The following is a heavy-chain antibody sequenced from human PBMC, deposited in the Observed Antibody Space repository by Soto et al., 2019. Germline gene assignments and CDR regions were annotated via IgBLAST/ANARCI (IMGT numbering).Heavy chain of an antibody. D-gene: IGHD3-10*01. J-gene: IGHJ5*02. CDR1: GFTFSTSP. CDR3: AKLSPASGP. Sequence: EVQLLESGGGLVQPGGSLRLACAASGFTFSTSPMTWVRQAPGKGLEWVSSISGSNANTYYADSVKGRFTISRDTSRSTLYLQMNSLRAEDTAVYYCAKLSPASGPWGLGTLVTVSS. CDR2: ISGSNANT. V-gene: IGHV3-23*01.